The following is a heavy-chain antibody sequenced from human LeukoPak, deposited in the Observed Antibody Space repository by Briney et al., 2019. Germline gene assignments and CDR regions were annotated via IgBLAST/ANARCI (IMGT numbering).Heavy chain of an antibody. V-gene: IGHV4-34*01. Sequence: PSETLSLTCAVYGGSFSGYYWSWIRQPPGKGLEWIGEINHSGSTNYNPSLQSRVTISVDTSKNQFSLKLSSVTAADTAVYYCARAPLYYYGSGSVYYYGMDVWGKGTTVTVSS. CDR3: ARAPLYYYGSGSVYYYGMDV. CDR1: GGSFSGYY. D-gene: IGHD3-10*01. J-gene: IGHJ6*04. CDR2: INHSGST.